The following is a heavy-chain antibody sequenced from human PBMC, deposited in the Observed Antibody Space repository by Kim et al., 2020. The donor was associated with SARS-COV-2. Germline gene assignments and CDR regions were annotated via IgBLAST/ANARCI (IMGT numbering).Heavy chain of an antibody. J-gene: IGHJ4*02. Sequence: GGSLRLSCAASGFTFSSYGMHWVRQAPGKGLEWVAVIWYDGSNKYYVDSVKGRFTISRDNSKNTLYLQMNSLRAEDTAVYYCAKDGEVPYYDILTGYYTPYYFDYWGQGTLVTVSS. CDR3: AKDGEVPYYDILTGYYTPYYFDY. V-gene: IGHV3-33*06. D-gene: IGHD3-9*01. CDR1: GFTFSSYG. CDR2: IWYDGSNK.